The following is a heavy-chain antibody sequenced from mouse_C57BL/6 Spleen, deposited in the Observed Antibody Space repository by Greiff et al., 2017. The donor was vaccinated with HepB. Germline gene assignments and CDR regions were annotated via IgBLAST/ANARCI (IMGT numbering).Heavy chain of an antibody. J-gene: IGHJ3*01. CDR3: TRVEDGYFFAY. V-gene: IGHV5-9-1*02. Sequence: EVKLVESGEGLVKPGGSLKLSCAASGFTFSSYAMSWVRQTPEKRLEWVAYISSGGDYIYYADTVKGRFTISRDNARNTLYLQMSSLKSEDTAMYYCTRVEDGYFFAYWGQGTLVTVSA. CDR1: GFTFSSYA. CDR2: ISSGGDYI. D-gene: IGHD2-3*01.